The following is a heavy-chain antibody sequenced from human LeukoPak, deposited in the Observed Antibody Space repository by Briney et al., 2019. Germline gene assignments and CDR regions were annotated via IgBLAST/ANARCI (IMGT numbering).Heavy chain of an antibody. Sequence: PGGSLRLSCAASGFTFSSYSMNWVRQAPEKGLEWVTSISSSSSYIYYADSVKGRFTISRDNAKNSLYLQMNSLRAEDTAVYYCARKDKYCSGGSCYSLHFDYWGQGTLVTVSS. CDR2: ISSSSSYI. CDR3: ARKDKYCSGGSCYSLHFDY. CDR1: GFTFSSYS. V-gene: IGHV3-21*01. D-gene: IGHD2-15*01. J-gene: IGHJ4*02.